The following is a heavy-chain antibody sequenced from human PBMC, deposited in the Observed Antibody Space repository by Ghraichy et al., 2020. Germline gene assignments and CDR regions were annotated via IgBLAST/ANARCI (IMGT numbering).Heavy chain of an antibody. CDR2: IYYSGST. Sequence: SETLSLTCTVSGGSISSYYWSWIRQPPGKGLEWIGYIYYSGSTNYNPSLKSRVTISVDTSKNQFSLKLSSVTAADTAVYYCARQYSSSWYLQAPRTYWYFDLWGRGTLVTVSS. D-gene: IGHD6-13*01. CDR3: ARQYSSSWYLQAPRTYWYFDL. V-gene: IGHV4-59*08. J-gene: IGHJ2*01. CDR1: GGSISSYY.